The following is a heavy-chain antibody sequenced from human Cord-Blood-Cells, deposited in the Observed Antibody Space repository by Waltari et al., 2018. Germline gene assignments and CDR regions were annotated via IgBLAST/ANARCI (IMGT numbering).Heavy chain of an antibody. V-gene: IGHV4-39*01. Sequence: QLQLQESGPGLVKPSETLSLTCTVSGGSISSSSYYWGWLRQPPGKGLEWIGSIYYSGSTYYNPSLKSRVTISVDTSKNQFSLKLSSVTAADTAVYYCATPFIAAAGTGPFDYWGQGTLVTVSS. CDR1: GGSISSSSYY. D-gene: IGHD6-13*01. CDR2: IYYSGST. CDR3: ATPFIAAAGTGPFDY. J-gene: IGHJ4*02.